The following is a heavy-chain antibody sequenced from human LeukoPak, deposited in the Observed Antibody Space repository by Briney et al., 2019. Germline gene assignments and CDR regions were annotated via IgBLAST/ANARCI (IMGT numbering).Heavy chain of an antibody. V-gene: IGHV4-4*07. CDR2: IYTSGST. Sequence: PSETLSLTCTVSGGSISSYYWGWIRQPAGKGLEWIGRIYTSGSTNYNPSLKSRVTMSVDTSKNQFSLKLSSVTAADTAVYYCARDSPTADCSSTSCLFFDYWGQGTLVTVSS. CDR3: ARDSPTADCSSTSCLFFDY. J-gene: IGHJ4*02. CDR1: GGSISSYY. D-gene: IGHD2-2*01.